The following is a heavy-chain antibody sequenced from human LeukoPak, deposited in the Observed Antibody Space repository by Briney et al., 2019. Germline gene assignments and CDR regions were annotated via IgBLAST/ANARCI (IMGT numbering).Heavy chain of an antibody. CDR3: AKRAYGDYSHYYYIDD. J-gene: IGHJ6*03. CDR1: GYTFTSYD. D-gene: IGHD4-17*01. V-gene: IGHV1-8*01. Sequence: SVTVPLMACGYTFTSYDINCVRQATGQGLEWMGWMNPNSGNTGYAQKFQGRVTMTRNTSISTAYMELSSLRSEDTAVYYCAKRAYGDYSHYYYIDDWGQGTTVTVSS. CDR2: MNPNSGNT.